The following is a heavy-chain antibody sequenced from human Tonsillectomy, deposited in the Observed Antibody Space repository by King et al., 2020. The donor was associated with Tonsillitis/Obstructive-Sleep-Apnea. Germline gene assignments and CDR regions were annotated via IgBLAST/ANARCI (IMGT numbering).Heavy chain of an antibody. CDR2: IYYSGST. V-gene: IGHV4-59*01. Sequence: QLQESGPGLVKPSETLSLTCTVSGGPISSYYWSWIRQPPGKGLEWIGYIYYSGSTNYNPSLKSRVTISVDTSKNQFSLKLSSVTAADTAVYYCARDGGDYYDSSGYSYPSFDYWGQGTLVTVSS. CDR3: ARDGGDYYDSSGYSYPSFDY. D-gene: IGHD3-22*01. CDR1: GGPISSYY. J-gene: IGHJ4*02.